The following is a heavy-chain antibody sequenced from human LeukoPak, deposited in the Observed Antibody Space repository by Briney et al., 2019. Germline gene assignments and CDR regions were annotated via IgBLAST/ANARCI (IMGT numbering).Heavy chain of an antibody. CDR1: CGSISSYY. J-gene: IGHJ4*02. Sequence: SETLSLTCTVSCGSISSYYWSWIRQPPGKGLEWIGYIYYSGSTNYNPSLKSRVTISVDTSKNQFSLKLSSVTAADTAVYYCAREYDIVATRFFDYWGQGTLVTVSS. D-gene: IGHD5-12*01. V-gene: IGHV4-59*01. CDR3: AREYDIVATRFFDY. CDR2: IYYSGST.